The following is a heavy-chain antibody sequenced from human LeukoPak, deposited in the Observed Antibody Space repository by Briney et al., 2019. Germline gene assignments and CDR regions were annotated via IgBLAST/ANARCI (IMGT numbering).Heavy chain of an antibody. CDR3: ARPAHRRYSSGWYDMDV. V-gene: IGHV4-4*07. D-gene: IGHD6-19*01. J-gene: IGHJ6*02. CDR1: GGSISSYY. Sequence: PSETLSLTCTVSGGSISSYYWSWIRQPAGKGLEWIGRIYTSGSTNYNPSLKSRVTMSVDTSKNQFSLKLSSVTAADTAVYYCARPAHRRYSSGWYDMDVWGQGTTVTVSS. CDR2: IYTSGST.